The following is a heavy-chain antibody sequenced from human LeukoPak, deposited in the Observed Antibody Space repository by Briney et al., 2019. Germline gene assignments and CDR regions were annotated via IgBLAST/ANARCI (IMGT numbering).Heavy chain of an antibody. D-gene: IGHD3-22*01. J-gene: IGHJ4*02. CDR2: IYYSGST. CDR1: GGSISSYY. V-gene: IGHV4-59*01. Sequence: SETLSLTCTVSGGSISSYYWSWIRQPPGKGLEWIGYIYYSGSTNYNPSLKSRVTISVDTSKNQFSLKLSSVTAADTAVYYCARAVYYYDSSGYKYYFDYWGQGTLVTVSS. CDR3: ARAVYYYDSSGYKYYFDY.